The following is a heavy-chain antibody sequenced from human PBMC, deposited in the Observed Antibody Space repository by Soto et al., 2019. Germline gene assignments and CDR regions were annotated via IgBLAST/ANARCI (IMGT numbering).Heavy chain of an antibody. CDR1: GFTFSSYG. CDR3: ARGIDGYAILTGAYYGMDV. Sequence: QVQLVESGGGVVQPGRSLRLSCAASGFTFSSYGMHWVRQAPGKGLEWVAVIWYDGSNKYYADSVKGRFTISRDNSKNPLYLQMNSLSAADTAVYYCARGIDGYAILTGAYYGMDVWGQGTTVTFSS. D-gene: IGHD3-9*01. J-gene: IGHJ6*02. CDR2: IWYDGSNK. V-gene: IGHV3-33*01.